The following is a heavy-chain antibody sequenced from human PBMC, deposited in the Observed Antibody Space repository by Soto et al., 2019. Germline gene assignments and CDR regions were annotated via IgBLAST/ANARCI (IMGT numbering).Heavy chain of an antibody. CDR1: GGSISSSSYY. J-gene: IGHJ4*02. CDR3: ARTLPFSIAAANFDY. D-gene: IGHD6-13*01. V-gene: IGHV4-39*01. Sequence: QLQLQESGPGLVKPSETLSLTCTVSGGSISSSSYYWGWIRQPPGKGLEWIGSIYYSGSTYYNPSLKSRVTISVDTSKNQFSLKLSSVTAADTAVYYCARTLPFSIAAANFDYWGQGTLVTVSS. CDR2: IYYSGST.